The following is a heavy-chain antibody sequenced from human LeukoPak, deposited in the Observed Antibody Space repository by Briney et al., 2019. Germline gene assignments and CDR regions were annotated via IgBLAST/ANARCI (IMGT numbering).Heavy chain of an antibody. CDR1: GFTFSHYA. V-gene: IGHV3-23*01. D-gene: IGHD3-16*01. CDR3: AKTPKIIMITFGTYYFDY. Sequence: SGGSLRLSCAASGFTFSHYATSWVRQAPGKGLEWVSAISGSGGSTYYADSVKGRFTISRDNSKNTLYLQMNSLRAEDTAVYYCAKTPKIIMITFGTYYFDYWGQGTLVTVSS. J-gene: IGHJ4*02. CDR2: ISGSGGST.